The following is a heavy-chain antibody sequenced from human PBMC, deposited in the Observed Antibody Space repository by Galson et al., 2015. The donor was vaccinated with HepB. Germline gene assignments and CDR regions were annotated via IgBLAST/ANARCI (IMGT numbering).Heavy chain of an antibody. CDR2: TYYRSKWYD. V-gene: IGHV6-1*01. J-gene: IGHJ5*02. CDR3: AREYCGGDCHGRGQWFDP. D-gene: IGHD2-21*01. CDR1: GDSVSRNSVA. Sequence: CAISGDSVSRNSVAWNWIRQSPSRGLEWLGRTYYRSKWYDDYAVSVKSRITITPDTSKNQFSLQLNSVTPEDTAMYYCAREYCGGDCHGRGQWFDPWGQGTLVTVSS.